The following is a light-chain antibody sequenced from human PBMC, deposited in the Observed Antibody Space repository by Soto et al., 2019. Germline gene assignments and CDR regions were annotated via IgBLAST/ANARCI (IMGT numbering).Light chain of an antibody. CDR2: KAS. CDR1: QTISSW. J-gene: IGKJ1*01. CDR3: QQSYSTSWT. Sequence: DIQMTQSPSTLSGSVGDRVTITCRASQTISSWLAWYQQKPGKAPKLLIYKASTLKSGVPSRFSGSGSGAEFTLTISSLQPDDFATYYCQQSYSTSWTFGQGTKVDNK. V-gene: IGKV1-5*03.